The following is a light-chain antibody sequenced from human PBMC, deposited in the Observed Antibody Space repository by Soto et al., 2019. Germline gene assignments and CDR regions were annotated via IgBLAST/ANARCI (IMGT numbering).Light chain of an antibody. CDR2: GAS. Sequence: LVLTQSTGTLSLSPGERTTLSCRASQSISRYLAWYQQKPGQGPRLLIYGASSRATGTPDRFSGSGSGTDFTLTINRLEPEDFALYYCQQYGSSPPTFGQGTKVDIK. J-gene: IGKJ1*01. CDR3: QQYGSSPPT. V-gene: IGKV3-20*01. CDR1: QSISRY.